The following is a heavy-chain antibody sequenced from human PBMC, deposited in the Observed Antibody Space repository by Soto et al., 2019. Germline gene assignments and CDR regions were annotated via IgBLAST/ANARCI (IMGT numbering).Heavy chain of an antibody. Sequence: SVKVSCKASGGTFSSYAISWVRQAPGQGLEWMGGIIPIFGTANYAQKFQGRVTITADKSTSTAYMELSSLRSVDTAVYYCARDNGSGSYLEGYYYYGMDVWGQGTTVTVSS. CDR1: GGTFSSYA. V-gene: IGHV1-69*06. J-gene: IGHJ6*02. D-gene: IGHD3-10*01. CDR2: IIPIFGTA. CDR3: ARDNGSGSYLEGYYYYGMDV.